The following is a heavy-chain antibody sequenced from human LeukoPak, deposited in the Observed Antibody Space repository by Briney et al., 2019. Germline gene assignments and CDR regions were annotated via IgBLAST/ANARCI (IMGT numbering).Heavy chain of an antibody. J-gene: IGHJ3*01. CDR1: GGSISSYY. Sequence: SETLSLTCTVSGGSISSYYWSWIRQPPGKGLEWIGYIYYSGSTNYNPSLKSRVTISVDTSKNQFSLKLTSVTAADTAVYYCARLYLHSSSSLAFDLWGQGTMVTVSS. CDR2: IYYSGST. D-gene: IGHD6-6*01. V-gene: IGHV4-59*08. CDR3: ARLYLHSSSSLAFDL.